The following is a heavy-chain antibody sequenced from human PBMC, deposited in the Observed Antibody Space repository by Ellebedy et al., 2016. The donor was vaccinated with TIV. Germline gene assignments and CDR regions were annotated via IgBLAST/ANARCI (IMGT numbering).Heavy chain of an antibody. D-gene: IGHD3-10*01. V-gene: IGHV4-31*11. Sequence: MPSETLSLTCAVSGGSISRGSYYWNWIRQYPGKGLEWIGYTYYSGSTYYNPSLKSRATISVDTSKNHFSLKLSSVTAADTAVYYCARHGFSGIPAVDYWGQGTLVTVSS. CDR1: GGSISRGSYY. CDR3: ARHGFSGIPAVDY. J-gene: IGHJ4*02. CDR2: TYYSGST.